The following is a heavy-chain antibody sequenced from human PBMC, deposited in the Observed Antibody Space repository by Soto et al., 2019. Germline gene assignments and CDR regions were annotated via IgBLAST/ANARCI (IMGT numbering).Heavy chain of an antibody. Sequence: QVQLLQSGAELKKPGASVKVSCKASGYIFTGYYMHWVRQAPGQGLEWMGWINPKSGGTSTAQKFQGWVTMTTDTSISTASMELTRLTSDDTAIYYCARGDSTDCSNGVCSFFYNHDMDVWGQGTTVTVSS. CDR3: ARGDSTDCSNGVCSFFYNHDMDV. CDR1: GYIFTGYY. V-gene: IGHV1-2*04. J-gene: IGHJ6*02. CDR2: INPKSGGT. D-gene: IGHD2-8*01.